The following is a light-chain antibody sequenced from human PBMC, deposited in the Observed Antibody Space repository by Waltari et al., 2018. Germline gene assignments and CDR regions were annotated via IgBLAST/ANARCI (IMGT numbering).Light chain of an antibody. CDR2: GTS. CDR1: QSVSSNY. Sequence: EIVLTQSPGTLSLSPGERVTLSCRASQSVSSNYLAWYQQKPGQAPRLPIYGTSSRATGLPDRFSGGGSGPDFTLTISRLEPEDFAMYFCQHYDSASVTFGQGTKLEIK. J-gene: IGKJ2*01. V-gene: IGKV3-20*01. CDR3: QHYDSASVT.